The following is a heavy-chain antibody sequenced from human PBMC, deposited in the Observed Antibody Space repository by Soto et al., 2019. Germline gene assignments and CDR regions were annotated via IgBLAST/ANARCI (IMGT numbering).Heavy chain of an antibody. CDR2: ISGSGGST. V-gene: IGHV3-23*01. J-gene: IGHJ3*02. CDR3: AKILTWYDAFDI. Sequence: GGSLRLSCAASGFTFSSYAMSWVRQAPGKGLEWVSAISGSGGSTYYADSVKGRCTISRDNDKNTLYLQMNSLRAEDSAVYYCAKILTWYDAFDIWGQGTMVTVSS. D-gene: IGHD6-13*01. CDR1: GFTFSSYA.